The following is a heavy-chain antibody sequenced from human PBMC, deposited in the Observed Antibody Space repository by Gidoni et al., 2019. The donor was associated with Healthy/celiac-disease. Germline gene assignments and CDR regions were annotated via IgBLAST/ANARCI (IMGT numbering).Heavy chain of an antibody. D-gene: IGHD6-19*01. V-gene: IGHV1-2*02. Sequence: QVQLVQSGSEVKKPGASVKVSRKASAYTFPGYYMHWVRQAPGQGLEWMGWINPNSGGTNYAQKFQGRVTMTRDTSISTAYMELSRLRSDDTAVYYCARGSHSGIAVAGFDYWGQGTLVTVSS. CDR2: INPNSGGT. CDR1: AYTFPGYY. J-gene: IGHJ4*02. CDR3: ARGSHSGIAVAGFDY.